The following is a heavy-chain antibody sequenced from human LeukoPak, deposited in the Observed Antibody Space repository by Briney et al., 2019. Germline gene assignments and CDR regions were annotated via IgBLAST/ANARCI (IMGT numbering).Heavy chain of an antibody. CDR1: GGTFSSYA. CDR2: IIPIFGTA. D-gene: IGHD3-10*01. J-gene: IGHJ4*02. CDR3: ASGYYYGSGSSDY. Sequence: SVRVSCKASGGTFSSYAISWVRQAPGQGLEWMGGIIPIFGTANYAQKFQGRVTITADESTSTAYMELSSLRSEDTAVYYCASGYYYGSGSSDYWGQGTLVTVSS. V-gene: IGHV1-69*13.